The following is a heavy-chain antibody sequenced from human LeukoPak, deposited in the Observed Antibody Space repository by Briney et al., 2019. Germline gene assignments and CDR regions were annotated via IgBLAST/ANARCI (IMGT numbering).Heavy chain of an antibody. CDR2: LSTSGSST. CDR1: GFTFSSYG. Sequence: GGSLRLSCAASGFTFSSYGMSWVRQAPGKGLEWVSGLSTSGSSTNYADSVKGRFTLSRDSSRNTVYLQLNNLRVEDTAIYYCAKANWVSNADAVWWGQGTLVTVSS. V-gene: IGHV3-23*01. J-gene: IGHJ4*02. D-gene: IGHD1-1*01. CDR3: AKANWVSNADAVW.